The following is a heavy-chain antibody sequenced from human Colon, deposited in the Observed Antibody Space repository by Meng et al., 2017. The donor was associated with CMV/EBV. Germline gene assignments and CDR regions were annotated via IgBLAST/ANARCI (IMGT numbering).Heavy chain of an antibody. Sequence: GGSLRLSCAASGFSISNSRMSWVRRAPGKGLEWISRIRDSDGVASYADSVRGRFTISRDISQNNLYLQMNSLKVEDTAVYYCTKGATFVVTAPDYWGPGTLVTVSS. J-gene: IGHJ4*02. CDR2: IRDSDGVA. V-gene: IGHV3-23*01. CDR1: GFSISNSR. D-gene: IGHD2-21*02. CDR3: TKGATFVVTAPDY.